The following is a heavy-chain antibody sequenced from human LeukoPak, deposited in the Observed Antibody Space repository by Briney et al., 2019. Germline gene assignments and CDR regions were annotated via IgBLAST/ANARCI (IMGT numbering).Heavy chain of an antibody. Sequence: ASVKVSCKASGYTFTSYDINWVRQATGQGLEWMGWMNPNSGNTGYAQKFQGRVTMTRNTSISTAYMELSSLRSEDTAVYYCARGRLHLSDIVVVVAATDAFDIWGQGTMVTVSS. D-gene: IGHD2-15*01. CDR1: GYTFTSYD. CDR2: MNPNSGNT. V-gene: IGHV1-8*01. J-gene: IGHJ3*02. CDR3: ARGRLHLSDIVVVVAATDAFDI.